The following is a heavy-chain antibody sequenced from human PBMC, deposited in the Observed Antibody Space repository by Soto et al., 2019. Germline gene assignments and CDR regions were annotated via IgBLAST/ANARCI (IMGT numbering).Heavy chain of an antibody. Sequence: GGSLRLSCAASGFTFSNYWMHWVRQAPGKGLVWVSYINNDGSSTTYADSVKGRFTISRDNAKNTLSLQMNGLRAEDTAVYYCARVTSSGWGWGQGTMVTVSS. CDR3: ARVTSSGWG. V-gene: IGHV3-74*01. J-gene: IGHJ3*01. D-gene: IGHD6-19*01. CDR1: GFTFSNYW. CDR2: INNDGSST.